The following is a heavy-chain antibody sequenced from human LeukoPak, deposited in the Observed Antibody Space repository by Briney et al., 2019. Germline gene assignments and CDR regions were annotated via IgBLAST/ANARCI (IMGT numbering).Heavy chain of an antibody. D-gene: IGHD2-2*01. CDR2: INPNSGGT. V-gene: IGHV1-2*02. CDR1: GYTFTGYY. J-gene: IGHJ5*02. Sequence: ASVKVPCKASGYTFTGYYMHWVRQAPGQGLEWMGWINPNSGGTNYAQKFQGRVTMTRDTSISTAYMELSRLRSDDTAVYYCARDGEDIVVVPAATGYWFDPWGQGTLVTVSS. CDR3: ARDGEDIVVVPAATGYWFDP.